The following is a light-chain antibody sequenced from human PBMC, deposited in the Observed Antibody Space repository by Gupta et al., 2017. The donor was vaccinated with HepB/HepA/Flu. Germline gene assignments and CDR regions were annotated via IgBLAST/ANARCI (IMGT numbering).Light chain of an antibody. J-gene: IGKJ4*01. CDR1: QGLAYSDGNTY. V-gene: IGKV2-30*01. CDR3: MQATDWPLT. Sequence: DVVMTQSPLSLPVTLGQPASISCRSSQGLAYSDGNTYLSWFQQRPGQSPRRLIYKVSNRDSGVPDRFSGSGSGTDFTLKISRVEAEDVGVYYCMQATDWPLTFGGGTKVEIK. CDR2: KVS.